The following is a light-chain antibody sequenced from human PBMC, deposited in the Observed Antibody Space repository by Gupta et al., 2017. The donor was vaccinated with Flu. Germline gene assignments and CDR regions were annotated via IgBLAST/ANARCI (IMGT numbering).Light chain of an antibody. V-gene: IGLV2-14*01. CDR3: SSYTGSSYV. J-gene: IGLJ1*01. Sequence: QSALSQPATVSRSPRQSITISCTGTSSDVGDYDYVSWYQQHPGKAPKLMIYEVSDRPSGVSNRFSGSKSGNTASLTISGLQAEDEAAYYCSSYTGSSYVFGTGTKVTVL. CDR1: SSDVGDYDY. CDR2: EVS.